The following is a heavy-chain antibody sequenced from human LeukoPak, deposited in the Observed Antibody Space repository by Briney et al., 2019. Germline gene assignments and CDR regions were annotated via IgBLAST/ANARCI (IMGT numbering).Heavy chain of an antibody. Sequence: ASVKVSCKASGYTFTRYYMHWVRQVPGQGLEWMGIINPSGGSTGYAQKFQGRVTVTRDTSTSTVYMEVSSLRSGDTAVYYCARSPLSAFGGPDYWGQGTLVTVSS. J-gene: IGHJ4*02. D-gene: IGHD3-16*01. V-gene: IGHV1-46*01. CDR3: ARSPLSAFGGPDY. CDR2: INPSGGST. CDR1: GYTFTRYY.